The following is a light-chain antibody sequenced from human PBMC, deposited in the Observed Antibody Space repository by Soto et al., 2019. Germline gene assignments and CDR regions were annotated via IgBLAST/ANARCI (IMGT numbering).Light chain of an antibody. Sequence: EIVLTQSPGTLSFSPGERATLSCRASQSVSSSFLGWYQQKRGQTPRLLIYGAYTRATGTPDRFSGSGSGTDFTLTISRLEPEDFAVYFCQQYGTSPYTFGQGTKLEIK. CDR1: QSVSSSF. V-gene: IGKV3-20*01. J-gene: IGKJ2*01. CDR3: QQYGTSPYT. CDR2: GAY.